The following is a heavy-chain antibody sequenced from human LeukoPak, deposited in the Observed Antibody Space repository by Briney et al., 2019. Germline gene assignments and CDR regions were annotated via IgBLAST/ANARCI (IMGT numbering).Heavy chain of an antibody. D-gene: IGHD3-22*01. CDR3: ARLSQTPAYYDTSVYYYLGY. J-gene: IGHJ4*02. V-gene: IGHV1-8*01. CDR2: MNPDTGNS. CDR1: VYTFISYD. Sequence: GASVKVSCKGSVYTFISYDLNWVRQATGQRLEWMGWMNPDTGNSGYAQKFQGRVTITRDTSISTAYMELSSLRSEDTAVYYCARLSQTPAYYDTSVYYYLGYWGQGTLVTVPS.